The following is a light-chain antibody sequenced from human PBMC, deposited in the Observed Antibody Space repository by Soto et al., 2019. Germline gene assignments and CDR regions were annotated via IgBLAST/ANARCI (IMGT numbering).Light chain of an antibody. Sequence: EIVVTQSPGTLSVSPGERATLFCRVSQSVSSNYLAWYQQKPGQAPKLLIYGAPSRATGIPARFSGSGSGTDFTLTISRLEPEDFAVYYCQQHVSSPPSSTFGQGTKVDIK. V-gene: IGKV3-20*01. J-gene: IGKJ1*01. CDR3: QQHVSSPPSST. CDR1: QSVSSNY. CDR2: GAP.